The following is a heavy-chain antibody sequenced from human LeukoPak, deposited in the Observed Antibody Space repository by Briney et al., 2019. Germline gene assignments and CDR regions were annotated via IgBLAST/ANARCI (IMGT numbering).Heavy chain of an antibody. V-gene: IGHV4-39*07. CDR2: IYYSGST. CDR3: ARLYSGYGYLGFDY. CDR1: GGSISSSSYY. J-gene: IGHJ4*02. D-gene: IGHD5-12*01. Sequence: TSETLSLTCTVSGGSISSSSYYWGWIRQPPGKGLEWIGSIYYSGSTYYNPSLKSRVTISVDTSKNQFSLKLSSVTAADTAVYYCARLYSGYGYLGFDYWGQGTLVTVSS.